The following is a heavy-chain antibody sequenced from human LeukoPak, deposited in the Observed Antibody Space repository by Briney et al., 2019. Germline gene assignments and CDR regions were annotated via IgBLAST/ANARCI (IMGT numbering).Heavy chain of an antibody. D-gene: IGHD6-6*01. CDR3: ARGASSSSGNYYYYYMDV. CDR1: GYTFTGYY. CDR2: INPNSGDT. J-gene: IGHJ6*03. Sequence: ASVKVSCKASGYTFTGYYLHWVRQAPGQGLEWMGWINPNSGDTNYAQKFQGRVTMTRDTSISTAYMELSRLRSDDTAVYYCARGASSSSGNYYYYYMDVWGKGTTVTVSS. V-gene: IGHV1-2*02.